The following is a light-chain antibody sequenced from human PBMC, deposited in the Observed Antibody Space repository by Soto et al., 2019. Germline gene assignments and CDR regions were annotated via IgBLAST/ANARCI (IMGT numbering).Light chain of an antibody. V-gene: IGLV2-14*01. J-gene: IGLJ2*01. Sequence: QSALTQPASVSGSPGQSITISCTGTSSDVGGYNYVSWYQQNPGKAPKLMIYEVSNRPSGVSDRFSGSKSGNTASLTISGLQAEDEADYYCSSYTSSSTPVFGGGTKVTVL. CDR2: EVS. CDR3: SSYTSSSTPV. CDR1: SSDVGGYNY.